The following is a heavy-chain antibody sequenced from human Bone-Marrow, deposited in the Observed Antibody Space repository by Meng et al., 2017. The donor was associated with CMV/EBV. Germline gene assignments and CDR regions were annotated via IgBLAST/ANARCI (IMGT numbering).Heavy chain of an antibody. D-gene: IGHD1-7*01. J-gene: IGHJ5*02. V-gene: IGHV1-2*02. CDR3: ASQLEIHH. CDR2: INPNAGDT. CDR1: GYTFSSYG. Sequence: ASVKVSCKASGYTFSSYGIRWVRQAPGQGLEYMGRINPNAGDTKYAQKFQGRVTMTRDTSISTVYMKLPGLRSDDTAMYYCASQLEIHHWGQGTLVTVSS.